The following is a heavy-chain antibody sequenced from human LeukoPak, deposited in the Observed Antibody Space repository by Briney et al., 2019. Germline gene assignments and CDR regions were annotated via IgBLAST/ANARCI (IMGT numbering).Heavy chain of an antibody. CDR3: AKDPNYYDSSGYYHDAFDI. CDR2: ISGSGGST. CDR1: GFTFSSYA. Sequence: GGSLRLSCAASGFTFSSYAMSWVRQAPGKGLEWVSAISGSGGSTYYADSVKGRFTISRDNSKNTLYLQMNSLRAEDTAVYYCAKDPNYYDSSGYYHDAFDIWGQGTMVTVAS. V-gene: IGHV3-23*01. D-gene: IGHD3-22*01. J-gene: IGHJ3*02.